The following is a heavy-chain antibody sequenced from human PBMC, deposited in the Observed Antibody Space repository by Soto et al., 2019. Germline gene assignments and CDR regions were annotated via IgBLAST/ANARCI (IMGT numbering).Heavy chain of an antibody. CDR1: GFTFSSYD. CDR3: VSRVSGNYDY. D-gene: IGHD1-7*01. J-gene: IGHJ4*02. Sequence: EVQLAESGGGMVQPGGSLRLSCVASGFTFSSYDMHWVRQAPGKGLEYVSSISSNGGTTYYGNSVKGRFTISRDNSKNTLYLQMGSLRAEDMAVYYCVSRVSGNYDYWGQGTPVTFSS. V-gene: IGHV3-64*01. CDR2: ISSNGGTT.